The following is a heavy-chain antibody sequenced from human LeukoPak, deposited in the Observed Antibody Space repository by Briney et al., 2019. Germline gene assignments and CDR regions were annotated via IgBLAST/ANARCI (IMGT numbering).Heavy chain of an antibody. D-gene: IGHD3-10*01. Sequence: GGSLRLSCAASGFTFSDYYMSWIRQAPGKGLEWVSYISSSDSTIYYADSVKGRFTISRDNAKNSLYLQMNSLRAEDTAVYYCAKDQDPHSYGSGSYAPFDYWGRGTLVTVSS. V-gene: IGHV3-11*01. CDR1: GFTFSDYY. J-gene: IGHJ4*02. CDR2: ISSSDSTI. CDR3: AKDQDPHSYGSGSYAPFDY.